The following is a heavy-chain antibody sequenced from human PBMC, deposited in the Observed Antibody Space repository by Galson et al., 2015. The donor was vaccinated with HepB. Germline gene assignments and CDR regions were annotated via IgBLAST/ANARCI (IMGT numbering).Heavy chain of an antibody. V-gene: IGHV3-53*01. CDR2: IYSGGST. CDR3: ARGRQGPTPFDY. J-gene: IGHJ4*02. CDR1: GFTVSSNY. Sequence: SLRLSCAASGFTVSSNYMSWVRQAPGRGLDWVSVIYSGGSTFYADSVKGRFTMSRDNSKNTLHLQMNSLKAEDTAVYYCARGRQGPTPFDYWGQGTLVTVSS.